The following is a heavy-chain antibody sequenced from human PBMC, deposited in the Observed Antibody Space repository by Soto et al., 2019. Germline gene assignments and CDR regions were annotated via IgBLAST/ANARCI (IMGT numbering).Heavy chain of an antibody. Sequence: QVQLVQSGAEVKKPGSSVKVSCKASGGTFSSYAISWVRQAPGQGLEWMGGIIPIFGTANYAQKFQGRVNIPADESTSTAYMELRRLRSEDTAVYYCARGGGYGAIDWFDPWGQGTLVTVSS. CDR1: GGTFSSYA. V-gene: IGHV1-69*01. CDR2: IIPIFGTA. J-gene: IGHJ5*02. D-gene: IGHD5-12*01. CDR3: ARGGGYGAIDWFDP.